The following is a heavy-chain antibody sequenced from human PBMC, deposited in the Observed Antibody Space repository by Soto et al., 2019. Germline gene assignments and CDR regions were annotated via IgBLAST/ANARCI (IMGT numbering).Heavy chain of an antibody. CDR3: AHRATMTIFGLIIDNGIWFDP. Sequence: QINLIESGPTLVNPTQTLTLTCTFSGFSLSTSGAAVGWVRQPPGRALECLALIYWDGDKRYNASLGNRLTITKDTSMNQVGLTLTNVDPADTATYYCAHRATMTIFGLIIDNGIWFDPWGQGTRVIVSS. CDR1: GFSLSTSGAA. D-gene: IGHD3-3*01. CDR2: IYWDGDK. V-gene: IGHV2-5*02. J-gene: IGHJ5*02.